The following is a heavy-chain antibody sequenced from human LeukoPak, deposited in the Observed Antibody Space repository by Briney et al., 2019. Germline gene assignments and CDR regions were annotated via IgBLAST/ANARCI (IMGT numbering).Heavy chain of an antibody. CDR2: ISSSGSTI. Sequence: GGSLRLSCAASGFTFSSFEMNWDRQAPGKGLEWVSYISSSGSTISYADSVKGRFTISRDNAKNSLYLQMNSLRAEDTAVYYCAELGITMIGGVWGKGTTVTISS. CDR3: AELGITMIGGV. V-gene: IGHV3-48*03. J-gene: IGHJ6*04. D-gene: IGHD3-10*02. CDR1: GFTFSSFE.